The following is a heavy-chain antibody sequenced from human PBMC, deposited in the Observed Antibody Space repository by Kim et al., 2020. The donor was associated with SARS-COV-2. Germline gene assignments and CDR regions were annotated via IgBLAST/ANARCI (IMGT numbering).Heavy chain of an antibody. V-gene: IGHV5-51*01. CDR3: ARQTTVTHDAAFDV. J-gene: IGHJ3*01. CDR1: RYSFGDYW. CDR2: IYPEDSDT. D-gene: IGHD4-17*01. Sequence: GESLKISCQGLRYSFGDYWIGWVRQVPGKGLEWVALIYPEDSDTKYSPPFQGHVTVSVDTSVSTAYLQWHSLRTSDTAMYFCARQTTVTHDAAFDVWGQG.